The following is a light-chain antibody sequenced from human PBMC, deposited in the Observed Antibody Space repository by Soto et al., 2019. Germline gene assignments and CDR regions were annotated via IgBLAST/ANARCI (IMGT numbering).Light chain of an antibody. CDR2: DVT. V-gene: IGLV2-11*01. Sequence: QSALTQPRSVSGSPGQSVTISCSGTSSDLGGYNYVSWYQHHPGKAPKLMIYDVTLRPSGVPDRFSGSKSGNTASLTISGLQADDEADYYCTSYSSSDIFYVFGTGTKVTVL. J-gene: IGLJ1*01. CDR3: TSYSSSDIFYV. CDR1: SSDLGGYNY.